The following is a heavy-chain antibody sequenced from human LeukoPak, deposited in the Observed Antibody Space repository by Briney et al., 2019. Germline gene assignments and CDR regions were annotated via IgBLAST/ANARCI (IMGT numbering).Heavy chain of an antibody. Sequence: SSVTVSFKASGGTFSSYAISWVRQAPGQGLEWMGGIIPIFGTANYAQKFQGRVTITADESTSTAYMELSSLRSEDTAVYYCARVSGYYNVDYWGQGTLVTVSS. CDR2: IIPIFGTA. J-gene: IGHJ4*02. V-gene: IGHV1-69*01. D-gene: IGHD3-9*01. CDR3: ARVSGYYNVDY. CDR1: GGTFSSYA.